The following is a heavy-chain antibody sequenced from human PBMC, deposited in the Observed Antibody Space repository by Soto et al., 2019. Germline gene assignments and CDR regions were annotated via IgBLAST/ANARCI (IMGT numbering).Heavy chain of an antibody. D-gene: IGHD3-16*02. CDR3: ARESSQPYRDPPPDAYFDY. CDR2: IIPIFGTA. J-gene: IGHJ4*02. Sequence: GASVKVSCKASGGTFSSYAISWVRQAPGQGLEWMGGIIPIFGTANYAQKFQGRVTITADESTSTAYMELSSLRSEDTAVYYCARESSQPYRDPPPDAYFDYWGQGTLVTVSS. CDR1: GGTFSSYA. V-gene: IGHV1-69*13.